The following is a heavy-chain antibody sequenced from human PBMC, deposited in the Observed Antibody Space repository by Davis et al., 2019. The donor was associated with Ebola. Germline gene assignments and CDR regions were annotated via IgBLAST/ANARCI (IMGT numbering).Heavy chain of an antibody. V-gene: IGHV3-23*01. CDR2: LGLSADT. CDR1: GFVFSSYV. CDR3: AKSTMIVGDWDFDY. Sequence: GESLKISCAVSGFVFSSYVMSWLRRAPGKGLEWVSTLGLSADTYYADSVKGRFTISRDNSENTLHLQMNSLRADDTAVYYCAKSTMIVGDWDFDYWGQGTLVTVSS. J-gene: IGHJ4*02. D-gene: IGHD3-22*01.